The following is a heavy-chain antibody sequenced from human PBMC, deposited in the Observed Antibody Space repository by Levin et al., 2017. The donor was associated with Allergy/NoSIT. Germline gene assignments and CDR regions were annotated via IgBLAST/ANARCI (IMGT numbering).Heavy chain of an antibody. D-gene: IGHD3-16*02. Sequence: PGESLKISCAASGFTFSSYWMHWVRQAPGKGLVWVSRINSDGSSTSYADSVKGRFTISRDNAKNTLYLQMNSLRAEDTAVYYCARTGIYDYVWGSYPTYFDYWGQGTLVTVSS. CDR2: INSDGSST. V-gene: IGHV3-74*01. CDR1: GFTFSSYW. CDR3: ARTGIYDYVWGSYPTYFDY. J-gene: IGHJ4*02.